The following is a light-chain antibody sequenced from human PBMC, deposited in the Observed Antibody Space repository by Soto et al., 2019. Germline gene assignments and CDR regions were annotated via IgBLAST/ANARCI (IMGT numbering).Light chain of an antibody. Sequence: QSVLTQPASVSGSPGQSFTISCTGATSDVGGYNYVSWYQHHPGEALKLIIYNVNDRPSGVSDRFSASKSGNTASLTISGLQAEDEGDYYCSSYTSSITQVLFGGGTKLTVL. CDR2: NVN. CDR1: TSDVGGYNY. V-gene: IGLV2-14*03. CDR3: SSYTSSITQVL. J-gene: IGLJ2*01.